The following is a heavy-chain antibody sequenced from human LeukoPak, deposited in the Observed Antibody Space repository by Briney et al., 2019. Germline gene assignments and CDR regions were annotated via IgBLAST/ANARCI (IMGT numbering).Heavy chain of an antibody. V-gene: IGHV3-15*01. CDR1: GFGFTNAW. CDR2: IKSKGDGETT. Sequence: GGSLRLSCAASGFGFTNAWMSWVRQAPGKGLEWVGRIKSKGDGETTDYAAPVKGRFTMSRDDAKATLYLQINSLITEDTAVYYCTTDLGITMIRGVIVYWGQGTLATVSS. D-gene: IGHD3-10*01. CDR3: TTDLGITMIRGVIVY. J-gene: IGHJ4*02.